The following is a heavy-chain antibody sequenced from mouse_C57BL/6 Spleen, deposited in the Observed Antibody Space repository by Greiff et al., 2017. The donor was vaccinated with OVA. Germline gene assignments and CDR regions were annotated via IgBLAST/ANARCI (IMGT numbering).Heavy chain of an antibody. CDR3: TRYYGNYGGYFDV. J-gene: IGHJ1*03. V-gene: IGHV1-15*01. Sequence: QVQLKESGAELVRPGASVTLSCKASGYTFTDYEMHWVKQTPVHGLEWIGAIDPETGGTAYNQKFKGKAILTVDKSSSTAYMELRSLTSEDSAVYYCTRYYGNYGGYFDVWGTGTTVTVSS. CDR1: GYTFTDYE. D-gene: IGHD2-1*01. CDR2: IDPETGGT.